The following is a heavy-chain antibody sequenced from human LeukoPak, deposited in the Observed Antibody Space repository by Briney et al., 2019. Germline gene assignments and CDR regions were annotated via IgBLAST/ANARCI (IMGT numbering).Heavy chain of an antibody. V-gene: IGHV4-34*01. J-gene: IGHJ6*01. CDR3: ARHSLPYDFGSGYYIGGAYGMDV. Sequence: SQTQSLTCPVYAGSFSGYYWSWIRQPPGNGLECHGEINHSGSTNYNPSLKSRVTISVDTSKNQFSPKLSSVTAADTAVYYCARHSLPYDFGSGYYIGGAYGMDVWGQGNTVTASS. D-gene: IGHD3-3*01. CDR2: INHSGST. CDR1: AGSFSGYY.